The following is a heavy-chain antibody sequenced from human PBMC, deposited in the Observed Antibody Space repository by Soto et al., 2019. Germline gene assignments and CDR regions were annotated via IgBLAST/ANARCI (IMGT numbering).Heavy chain of an antibody. CDR3: AGLGYSYGSPKGFDY. CDR2: INAGNGNT. J-gene: IGHJ4*02. V-gene: IGHV1-3*05. CDR1: GYTFTSYA. Sequence: QVQLVQSGAEEKKPGASVKVSCKASGYTFTSYAMHWVRQAPGQRLEWMGWINAGNGNTKYSQKVQGRVTITRDTPASTAYMELSSLRSEDTAVYYCAGLGYSYGSPKGFDYWGQGTLVTVSS. D-gene: IGHD5-18*01.